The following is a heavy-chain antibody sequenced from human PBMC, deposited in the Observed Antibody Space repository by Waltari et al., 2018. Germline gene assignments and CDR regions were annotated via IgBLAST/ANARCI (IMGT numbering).Heavy chain of an antibody. J-gene: IGHJ4*02. CDR3: AKDNWSYNRHFES. CDR2: IKHDGSQK. D-gene: IGHD1-20*01. V-gene: IGHV3-7*01. CDR1: GFTFSDFW. Sequence: EVQLVESGGGLVQHGGSLRLSCAAVGFTFSDFWMSWVRQAPGKGLEWLANIKHDGSQKSYVDSVEGRFTISRDNAKNSLYLQMDSLTPEDTAVYFCAKDNWSYNRHFESWGQGSLVTVSS.